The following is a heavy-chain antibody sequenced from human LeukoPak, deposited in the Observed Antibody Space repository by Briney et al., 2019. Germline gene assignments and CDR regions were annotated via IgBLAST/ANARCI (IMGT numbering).Heavy chain of an antibody. CDR3: ATDPVGYCSTDSCYSVDY. CDR1: GYTLTKLS. D-gene: IGHD2-15*01. CDR2: FNPEGGDK. Sequence: ASVKVSCKVSGYTLTKLSIHWVRQAPGKGLEWMGGFNPEGGDKIYVQKFQGRVTMTEDTSTDTAYMELSSLRSEDTAVYYCATDPVGYCSTDSCYSVDYWGQGTLVTVSS. J-gene: IGHJ4*02. V-gene: IGHV1-24*01.